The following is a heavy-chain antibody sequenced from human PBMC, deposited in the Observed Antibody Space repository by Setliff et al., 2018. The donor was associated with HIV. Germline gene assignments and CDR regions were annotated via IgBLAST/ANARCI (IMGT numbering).Heavy chain of an antibody. Sequence: ASVKVSCKASGYSLTSYSVNWVRQAPGQGLEWMGYINTNTGNPTYAQGFTGRFVFSVDTPVSTAYLQIFSLKAEDTAVYYCTRDHTPPPNYDFWSGQIDLRNIFYYMDVWGTGSPVTVSS. CDR1: GYSLTSYS. J-gene: IGHJ6*03. CDR3: TRDHTPPPNYDFWSGQIDLRNIFYYMDV. V-gene: IGHV7-4-1*01. CDR2: INTNTGNP. D-gene: IGHD3-3*01.